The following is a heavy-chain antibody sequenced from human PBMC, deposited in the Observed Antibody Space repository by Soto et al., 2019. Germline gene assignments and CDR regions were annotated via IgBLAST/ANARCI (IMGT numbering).Heavy chain of an antibody. V-gene: IGHV1-8*01. Sequence: ASVKVSCKASGYTFTSYDINWVRQATGQGLEWMGWMNPNSGNTGYAQKFQGRVTMTRNTSISTAYMELSSLGSEDTAVYYCARGWGGCSGGSCRLRYYYMDVWGKGTTVTVSS. CDR3: ARGWGGCSGGSCRLRYYYMDV. CDR2: MNPNSGNT. J-gene: IGHJ6*03. CDR1: GYTFTSYD. D-gene: IGHD2-15*01.